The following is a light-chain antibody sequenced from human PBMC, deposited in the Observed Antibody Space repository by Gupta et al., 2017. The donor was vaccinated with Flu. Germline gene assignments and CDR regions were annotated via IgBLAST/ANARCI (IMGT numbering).Light chain of an antibody. CDR2: EVS. CDR1: SSDIGGYNY. V-gene: IGLV2-14*01. CDR3: SSYTGSVTV. Sequence: QSALTQPASVSGSPGQSITISCTGTSSDIGGYNYVSWYQQYPGKVPKLLIYEVSYRPSGISDRFSGSKAGNTASLTISGLQAEDEADYYCSSYTGSVTVFGGGTKVTVL. J-gene: IGLJ3*02.